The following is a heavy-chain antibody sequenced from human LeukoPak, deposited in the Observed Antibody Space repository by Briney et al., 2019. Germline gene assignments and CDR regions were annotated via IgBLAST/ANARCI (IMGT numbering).Heavy chain of an antibody. CDR2: ISYDGSNK. CDR3: AKDEWDHILTGYYSPSVDY. J-gene: IGHJ4*02. Sequence: PGRSLRLSCAASGFTFSSYGMHWVRQAPGKGLEWVAVISYDGSNKYYADSVKGRFTISRDNSKNTLYLQMNSLRDEDTAVYYCAKDEWDHILTGYYSPSVDYWGQGTLVTVSS. D-gene: IGHD3-9*01. CDR1: GFTFSSYG. V-gene: IGHV3-30*18.